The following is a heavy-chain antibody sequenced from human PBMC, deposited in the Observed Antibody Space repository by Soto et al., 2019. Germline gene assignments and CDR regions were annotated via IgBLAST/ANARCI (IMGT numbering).Heavy chain of an antibody. CDR3: EREEGSYNMGTFPFYYMDV. J-gene: IGHJ6*03. CDR1: GGTFTSET. CDR2: IIPILGTG. Sequence: QVQLVQSGPEVKKSGSSVKVSCKLSGGTFTSETISWVRQAPGQGLEWLGRIIPILGTGNYAQKFQGRITITEDKSTNIGYMEVSSLTSDDTAVYFCEREEGSYNMGTFPFYYMDVLGNGTTVTVSS. D-gene: IGHD3-10*01. V-gene: IGHV1-69*08.